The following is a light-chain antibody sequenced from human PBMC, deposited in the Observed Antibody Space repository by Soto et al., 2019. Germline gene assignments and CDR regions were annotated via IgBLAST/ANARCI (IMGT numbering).Light chain of an antibody. CDR1: NSNIGAGYD. V-gene: IGLV1-51*01. CDR3: GSWDSSLSAYV. Sequence: QSVLTQPPSVSGAPGQRVTISCTGSNSNIGAGYDVHWYQQLPGTAPKLLIYDDNKRPSGIPDRFSGSKSGTSATLGITEFQTGDEADYYCGSWDSSLSAYVFGTGTKVTVL. CDR2: DDN. J-gene: IGLJ1*01.